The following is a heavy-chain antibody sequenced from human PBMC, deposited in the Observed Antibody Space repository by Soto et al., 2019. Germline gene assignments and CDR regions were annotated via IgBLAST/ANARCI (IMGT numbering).Heavy chain of an antibody. D-gene: IGHD2-21*01. V-gene: IGHV4-59*01. Sequence: SETLSLTCTVSGGSISSYYWSWIRQPPGKGLEWIGYIYYSGSTNYNPSLKSRVTISVDTSKNQFSLELSSVTAADTAVYYCAREGRCGSWCRTFDSWGQGTLVTVSS. J-gene: IGHJ5*01. CDR2: IYYSGST. CDR3: AREGRCGSWCRTFDS. CDR1: GGSISSYY.